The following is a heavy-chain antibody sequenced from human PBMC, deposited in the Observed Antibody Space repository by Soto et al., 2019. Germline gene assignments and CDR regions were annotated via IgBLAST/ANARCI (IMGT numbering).Heavy chain of an antibody. J-gene: IGHJ6*02. Sequence: SSETLSLTCAVYGGSLSGYYWSWIRQPPGKRLEWIGEISHSGSTNYNPSLKSRVIISVDTSKTRFSLQLSSVTAADTAVYYCARRRMRSLTTGGMDVWGQGTPVTVSS. CDR1: GGSLSGYY. CDR2: ISHSGST. V-gene: IGHV4-34*01. D-gene: IGHD4-4*01. CDR3: ARRRMRSLTTGGMDV.